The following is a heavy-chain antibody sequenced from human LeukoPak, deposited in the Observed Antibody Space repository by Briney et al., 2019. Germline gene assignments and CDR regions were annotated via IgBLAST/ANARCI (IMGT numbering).Heavy chain of an antibody. D-gene: IGHD2-2*01. V-gene: IGHV5-51*01. CDR1: GYSFTTYW. CDR3: ARRQGCSSTSCPPDS. Sequence: GESLKISCRGSGYSFTTYWIGWVRQMPGKGQEWMGIIYPGDSDTRYSPSFQGQVTMSADKSINTAYLQWSSLKASDTAMYYCARRQGCSSTSCPPDSWGQGTLVTVSS. J-gene: IGHJ4*02. CDR2: IYPGDSDT.